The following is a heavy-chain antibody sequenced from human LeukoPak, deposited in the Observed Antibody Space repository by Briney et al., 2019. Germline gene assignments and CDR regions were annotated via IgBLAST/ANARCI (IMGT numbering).Heavy chain of an antibody. D-gene: IGHD4-17*01. CDR2: INSDGSST. Sequence: PGGSLRLSRAASGFTFSSYWMHWVRQAPGKGLVWVSRINSDGSSTSYADSVKGRFTISRDNAKNTLYLQMNSLRAEDTAVYYCARDSPPDYGDYYYCYMDVWGKGTTVTVSS. V-gene: IGHV3-74*01. CDR1: GFTFSSYW. CDR3: ARDSPPDYGDYYYCYMDV. J-gene: IGHJ6*03.